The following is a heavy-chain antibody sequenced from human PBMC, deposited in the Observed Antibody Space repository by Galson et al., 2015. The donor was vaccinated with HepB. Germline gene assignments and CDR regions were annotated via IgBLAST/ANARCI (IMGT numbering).Heavy chain of an antibody. V-gene: IGHV3-9*01. CDR3: AKARSTNAYKVFDY. D-gene: IGHD5-24*01. CDR2: IGWNSAYI. Sequence: SLRLSCAASGFTFDDYAMHWVRQTPGKGLEWVSGIGWNSAYIDYADSVKGRFTISRDNAKNSLYLQMDSLRPEDTALYYCAKARSTNAYKVFDYWGQGILVAVSS. J-gene: IGHJ4*02. CDR1: GFTFDDYA.